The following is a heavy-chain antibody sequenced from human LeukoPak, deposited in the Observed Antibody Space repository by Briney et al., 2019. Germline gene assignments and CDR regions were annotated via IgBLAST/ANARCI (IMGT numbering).Heavy chain of an antibody. V-gene: IGHV4-34*01. D-gene: IGHD7-27*01. CDR3: ARDFDLSGGYALGSDY. CDR2: INHSGST. Sequence: SETLSLTCAVYGGSFSGYYWSWIRQPPGKGLEWIGEINHSGSTNYNPSLKSRVTISVDTSKNQFSLKLSSVTAADTAVYYCARDFDLSGGYALGSDYWGQGTLVTVSS. CDR1: GGSFSGYY. J-gene: IGHJ4*02.